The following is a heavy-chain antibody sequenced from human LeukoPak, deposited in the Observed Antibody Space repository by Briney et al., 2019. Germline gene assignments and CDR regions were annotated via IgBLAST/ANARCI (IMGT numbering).Heavy chain of an antibody. Sequence: GGSLRLSCAASGFTFSSYAMSWVRQAPGKGLEWVSAISGSGGSTYYADSVKGRFTISRDNSKNTLYLQMNSLRAEDTAVYYCAKDLGDYGDLRVFDYWGQGTLVTVSS. D-gene: IGHD4-17*01. CDR2: ISGSGGST. V-gene: IGHV3-23*01. J-gene: IGHJ4*02. CDR1: GFTFSSYA. CDR3: AKDLGDYGDLRVFDY.